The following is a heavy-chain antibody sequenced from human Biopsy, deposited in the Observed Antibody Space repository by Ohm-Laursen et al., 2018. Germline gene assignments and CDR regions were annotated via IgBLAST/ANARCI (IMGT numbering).Heavy chain of an antibody. CDR3: AREQHPYIDVLTDSFSYVPMDV. CDR1: GGTFTAYG. J-gene: IGHJ6*04. CDR2: IIPILGRP. V-gene: IGHV1-69*10. D-gene: IGHD3-9*01. Sequence: VKISCKASGGTFTAYGFNWVRQAPGQGLEWMGRIIPILGRPTYAQKFQGRVTITADTSTGTVFMDLSTLRSEDSALYYCAREQHPYIDVLTDSFSYVPMDVWGAGTTVTVSS.